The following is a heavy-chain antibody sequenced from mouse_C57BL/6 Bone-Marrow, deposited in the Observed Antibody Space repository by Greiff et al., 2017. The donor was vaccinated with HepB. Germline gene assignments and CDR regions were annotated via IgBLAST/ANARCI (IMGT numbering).Heavy chain of an antibody. D-gene: IGHD2-5*01. V-gene: IGHV2-9*01. CDR3: AKRGDSNYVDWYFDV. CDR2: IWGGGST. J-gene: IGHJ1*03. Sequence: VQGVESGPGLVAPSQSLSITCTVSGFSLTSYGVDWVRQPPGKGLEWLGVIWGGGSTNYNSALMSRLSISKDNSKSQVFLKMNSLQTDDTAMYYCAKRGDSNYVDWYFDVWGTGTTVTVSS. CDR1: GFSLTSYG.